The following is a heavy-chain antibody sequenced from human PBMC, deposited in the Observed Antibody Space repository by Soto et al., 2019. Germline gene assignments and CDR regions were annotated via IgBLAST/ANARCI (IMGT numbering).Heavy chain of an antibody. J-gene: IGHJ4*02. CDR1: GYTFTDYY. Sequence: QVQLVQSGAEVKKPGASVKVSCKASGYTFTDYYIHWVRQAPGQGREWMGMINPSCGSTDYAQKFRGRSTMTRDRSTGTGYRELSSLRTEDTAVYYCARPTFPGCINAGCYPFDYWGQGTLVTVSS. CDR2: INPSCGST. D-gene: IGHD2-8*01. CDR3: ARPTFPGCINAGCYPFDY. V-gene: IGHV1-46*01.